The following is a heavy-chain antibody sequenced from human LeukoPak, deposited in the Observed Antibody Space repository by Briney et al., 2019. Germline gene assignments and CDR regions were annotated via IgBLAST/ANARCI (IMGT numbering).Heavy chain of an antibody. V-gene: IGHV3-23*01. CDR3: SKRITGTSWFDP. CDR2: ITSTGDRT. D-gene: IGHD1-7*01. Sequence: GGSLRLSCAASGFTFSNAYMNWVRQAPGKGLEWVSSITSTGDRTYYTDSVKGRFTVSRDNSKNTLYLQMNSLRAEDTAVYYCSKRITGTSWFDPWGQGSLVTVSS. CDR1: GFTFSNAY. J-gene: IGHJ5*02.